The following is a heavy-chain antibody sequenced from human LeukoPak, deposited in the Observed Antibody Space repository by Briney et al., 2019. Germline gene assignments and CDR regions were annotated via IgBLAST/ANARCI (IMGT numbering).Heavy chain of an antibody. J-gene: IGHJ6*04. CDR1: GGSISSYY. CDR2: IYYSGST. D-gene: IGHD2-2*01. CDR3: ARFNCSSTSCYGDYYYYGMDV. Sequence: SETLSLTRTVSGGSISSYYWSWIRQPPGKGLEWIGYIYYSGSTNYNPSLKSRVTISVDTSKNQFSLRLSSVTAADTAVYYCARFNCSSTSCYGDYYYYGMDVWGKGTTVTVSS. V-gene: IGHV4-59*01.